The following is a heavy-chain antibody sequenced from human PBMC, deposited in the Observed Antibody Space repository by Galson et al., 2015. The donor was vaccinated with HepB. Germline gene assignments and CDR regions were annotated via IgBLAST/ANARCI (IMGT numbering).Heavy chain of an antibody. CDR3: ARDHIYYDSSGYSAKYNWFDP. V-gene: IGHV5-10-1*01. Sequence: QSGAEVKKPGESLRISCKGSGYSFTSYWISWVRQMPGKGLEWMGRIDPSDSYTNYSPSFQGHVTISADKSISTAYLQWSSLKASDTAMYYCARDHIYYDSSGYSAKYNWFDPWGQGTLVTVSS. D-gene: IGHD3-22*01. CDR2: IDPSDSYT. J-gene: IGHJ5*02. CDR1: GYSFTSYW.